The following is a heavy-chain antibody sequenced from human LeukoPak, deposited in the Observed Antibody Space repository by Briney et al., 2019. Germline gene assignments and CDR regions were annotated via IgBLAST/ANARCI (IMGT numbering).Heavy chain of an antibody. Sequence: GASVKVSCKASGYTFTSYYMHWVRQAPGQGLEWMGIINPSGGSTSYAQKFQGRVTMTRDTSTSTVYMELSSLRSEDTAVSYCARDPGFTEGWFAPWGQGTLVTVSS. CDR3: ARDPGFTEGWFAP. D-gene: IGHD3-9*01. CDR2: INPSGGST. CDR1: GYTFTSYY. V-gene: IGHV1-46*01. J-gene: IGHJ5*02.